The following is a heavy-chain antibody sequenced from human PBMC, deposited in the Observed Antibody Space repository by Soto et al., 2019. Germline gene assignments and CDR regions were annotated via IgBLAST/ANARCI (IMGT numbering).Heavy chain of an antibody. CDR2: INWNSVSI. CDR3: VKDESINWYSGHFRH. Sequence: EVQLVESGGGLVQPGRSLRLSCAASGFTFDDYAMHWVRQVPGKGLEWVSGINWNSVSIGYADSVKGRFAISRDNAKNSLHLQMNSLRAEDTAFYYCVKDESINWYSGHFRHWGQGTLVTVSS. J-gene: IGHJ1*01. D-gene: IGHD6-13*01. V-gene: IGHV3-9*01. CDR1: GFTFDDYA.